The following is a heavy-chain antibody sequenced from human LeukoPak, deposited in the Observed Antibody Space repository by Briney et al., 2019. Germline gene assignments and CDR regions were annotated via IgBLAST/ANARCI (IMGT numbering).Heavy chain of an antibody. Sequence: SETLSLTCAVYGESLSNYYWSWIRQPPGKGLEWIGEINHYGSTNYNPSLKSRITISVDTSKNQFSLKLSSVTAADTAVYYCARDRPDYDILTGYYRDAFDIWGQGTMVTVSS. D-gene: IGHD3-9*01. J-gene: IGHJ3*02. CDR1: GESLSNYY. V-gene: IGHV4-34*01. CDR3: ARDRPDYDILTGYYRDAFDI. CDR2: INHYGST.